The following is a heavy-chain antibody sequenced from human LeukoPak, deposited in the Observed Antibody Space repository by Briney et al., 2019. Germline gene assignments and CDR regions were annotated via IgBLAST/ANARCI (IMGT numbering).Heavy chain of an antibody. J-gene: IGHJ4*02. CDR2: IIPVFGTA. Sequence: SVKVSCKASGGTFSSYTINWVRQAPGQGLEWMGGIIPVFGTANYVQKFQGRVTITADESTSTAYMELSSLRSEDTAVYYCAGADYGDYLGPFDYWGQGTLVTVSS. CDR3: AGADYGDYLGPFDY. D-gene: IGHD4-17*01. V-gene: IGHV1-69*01. CDR1: GGTFSSYT.